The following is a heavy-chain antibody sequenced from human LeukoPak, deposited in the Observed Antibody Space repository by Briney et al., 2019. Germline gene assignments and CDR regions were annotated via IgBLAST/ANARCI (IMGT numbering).Heavy chain of an antibody. CDR2: IYYSGST. J-gene: IGHJ4*02. D-gene: IGHD3-10*01. Sequence: SETLSLTCTVSGGSISSYYWSWIRQPPGKELEWIGYIYYSGSTNCNPSLKSRVTISIDTSKNQFSLKLRSVTAADTDVYYCAREVPIVRGLRWDYWGQGTLVTVSS. V-gene: IGHV4-59*01. CDR3: AREVPIVRGLRWDY. CDR1: GGSISSYY.